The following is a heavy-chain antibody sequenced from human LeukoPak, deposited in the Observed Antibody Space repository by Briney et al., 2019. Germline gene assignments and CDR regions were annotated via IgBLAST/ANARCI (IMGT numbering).Heavy chain of an antibody. CDR3: ARLIAADPQLDY. J-gene: IGHJ4*02. V-gene: IGHV4-30-2*01. Sequence: SQTLSLTCTVSGGSISSGGYYWSWIRQPPGKGLEWIGYIHHSGDTYQNPSLKSRVTVSSDRSKNQFYLKLSSVTAADTAVYYCARLIAADPQLDYWGQGTLITVSS. CDR2: IHHSGDT. CDR1: GGSISSGGYY. D-gene: IGHD6-13*01.